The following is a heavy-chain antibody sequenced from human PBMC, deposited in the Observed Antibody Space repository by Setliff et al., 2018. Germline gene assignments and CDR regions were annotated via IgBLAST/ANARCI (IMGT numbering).Heavy chain of an antibody. CDR2: IYHGGST. CDR3: ARLYIVVVVAATPAWFDP. J-gene: IGHJ5*02. D-gene: IGHD2-15*01. CDR1: GASISSSNW. V-gene: IGHV4-4*02. Sequence: SETLSLTCAVSGASISSSNWWSWVRQPPGKGLEWIGSIYHGGSTYYNPSLKSRVTISVDTSKIQFSLKLSSVTAADTAVYYCARLYIVVVVAATPAWFDPWGQGTLVTVSS.